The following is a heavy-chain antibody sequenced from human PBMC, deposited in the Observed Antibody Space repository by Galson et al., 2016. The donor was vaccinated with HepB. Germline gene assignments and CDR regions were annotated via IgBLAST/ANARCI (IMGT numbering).Heavy chain of an antibody. CDR1: GFTFRNYD. Sequence: SLRLSCAASGFTFRNYDIHWVRQAPGKGLEWVAVISYDGSNKKYADSVKGRFTISRDNSKNTLYLQMNSLRGEDTSVYYCAKGAYIYGSGDYYGMDVWGQGNPGHRL. V-gene: IGHV3-30*18. CDR2: ISYDGSNK. J-gene: IGHJ6*02. CDR3: AKGAYIYGSGDYYGMDV. D-gene: IGHD5-18*01.